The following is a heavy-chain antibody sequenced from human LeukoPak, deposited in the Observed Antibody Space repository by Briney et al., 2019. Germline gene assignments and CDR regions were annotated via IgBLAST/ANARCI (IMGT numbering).Heavy chain of an antibody. CDR2: IYYSGGNT. CDR3: AKDQGQAVVPRRFDN. Sequence: PGGSLRLSCAASGFIFSNFAMSWVRQAPGKGLEWVSTIYYSGGNTYSADSVKGRFTISRDNAKNTLYLQINSLRAEDTAVYYCAKDQGQAVVPRRFDNWGQGTLVTVSS. D-gene: IGHD2-2*01. V-gene: IGHV3-23*01. CDR1: GFIFSNFA. J-gene: IGHJ4*02.